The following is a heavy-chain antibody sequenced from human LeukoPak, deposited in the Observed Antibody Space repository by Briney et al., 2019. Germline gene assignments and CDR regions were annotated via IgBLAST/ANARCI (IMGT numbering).Heavy chain of an antibody. CDR2: ISSSSSDI. CDR1: GFTLSSYA. Sequence: GGSLRDSSTGSGFTLSSYAMDCVRRAPGQGLEWVSSISSSSSDIYYTDSVKGRFTISRDNAKNSLYLQMNSLRAEDTAVYYCVTDYGGISVAFDICGARTMVTVSS. V-gene: IGHV3-21*01. D-gene: IGHD4-23*01. CDR3: VTDYGGISVAFDI. J-gene: IGHJ3*02.